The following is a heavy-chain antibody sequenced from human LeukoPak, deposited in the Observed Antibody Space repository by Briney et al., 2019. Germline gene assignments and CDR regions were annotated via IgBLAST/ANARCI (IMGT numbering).Heavy chain of an antibody. CDR3: ARDSRRIAVAGRFDY. D-gene: IGHD6-19*01. J-gene: IGHJ4*02. Sequence: GRSRRLSCAASGFTFSSYGMHWVRQAPGKGMEWVAVIWYDGSNKYYADSVKGRFTISRDNSKNTLYLQMNSLRAEDTAVYCCARDSRRIAVAGRFDYWGQGTLVTVSS. CDR1: GFTFSSYG. CDR2: IWYDGSNK. V-gene: IGHV3-33*01.